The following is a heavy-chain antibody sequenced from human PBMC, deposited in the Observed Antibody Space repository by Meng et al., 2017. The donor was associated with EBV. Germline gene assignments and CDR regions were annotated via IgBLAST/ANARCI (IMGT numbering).Heavy chain of an antibody. Sequence: QIPLKEFGPTLVKPTQTLTLTCTFSGFLLSTSGVGVGWIRQPPGKALEWLALIYWDDDKRYSPSLKSRLTITKDTSKNQVVLTMTNMDPVDTATYYCAHRRDEYSSSWYGWFDPWGQGTLVTVSS. J-gene: IGHJ5*02. D-gene: IGHD6-13*01. CDR1: GFLLSTSGVG. V-gene: IGHV2-5*02. CDR2: IYWDDDK. CDR3: AHRRDEYSSSWYGWFDP.